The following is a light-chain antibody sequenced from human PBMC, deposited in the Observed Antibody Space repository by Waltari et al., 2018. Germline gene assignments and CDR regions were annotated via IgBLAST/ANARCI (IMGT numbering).Light chain of an antibody. CDR3: SSYTSSSSYV. CDR2: DVS. CDR1: SSDVGASNY. V-gene: IGLV2-14*03. Sequence: QSALTQPASVSGSPGQSITISCTGTSSDVGASNYVSWYHQRPGKAPKLIIYDVSKRPSGASNRFSGSKSGNTASLTISGLQAEDEADYYCSSYTSSSSYVFGTGTKVTVL. J-gene: IGLJ1*01.